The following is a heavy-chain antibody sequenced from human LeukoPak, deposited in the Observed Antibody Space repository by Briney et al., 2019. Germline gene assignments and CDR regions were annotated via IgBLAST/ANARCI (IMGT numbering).Heavy chain of an antibody. D-gene: IGHD1-26*01. CDR1: GFTFDDYA. CDR3: AKDKGGSYLYGMDV. V-gene: IGHV3-9*01. J-gene: IGHJ6*02. Sequence: GGSLRLCCAASGFTFDDYAMHWVRQAPGKGLEWVSGISWNSGSIGYADSVKGRFTISRDNAKNSLYLQMNSLRAEDTALYYCAKDKGGSYLYGMDVWGQGTTVTVSS. CDR2: ISWNSGSI.